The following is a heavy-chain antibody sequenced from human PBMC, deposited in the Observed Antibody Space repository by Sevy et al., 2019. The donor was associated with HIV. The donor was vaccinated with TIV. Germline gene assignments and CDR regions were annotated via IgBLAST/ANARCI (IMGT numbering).Heavy chain of an antibody. Sequence: GGSLRLSCAASGFTFSSYSMDWVRQAPGKGLEWVSSISSSSSYIYYADSVKGRFTISRDNAKNSLYLQMNSLRAEDTAVYYCARVHPYHSSGYYGVPYFDYWGQGTLVTVSS. CDR2: ISSSSSYI. J-gene: IGHJ4*02. D-gene: IGHD3-22*01. V-gene: IGHV3-21*01. CDR3: ARVHPYHSSGYYGVPYFDY. CDR1: GFTFSSYS.